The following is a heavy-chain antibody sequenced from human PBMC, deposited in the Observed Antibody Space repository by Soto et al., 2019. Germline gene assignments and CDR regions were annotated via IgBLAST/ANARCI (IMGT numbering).Heavy chain of an antibody. D-gene: IGHD2-2*02. CDR2: ISVSRDST. CDR1: GFTFSSYA. J-gene: IGHJ1*01. V-gene: IGHV3-23*01. CDR3: AKNRYLPVEYFQH. Sequence: GGSLRLSCAASGFTFSSYAMSWVRQAPGKGLEWVSAISVSRDSTYYADFVKGRFTISRDNSKNTLYLQMNSLRVEDTAIYYCAKNRYLPVEYFQHWGQGTLVTVPQ.